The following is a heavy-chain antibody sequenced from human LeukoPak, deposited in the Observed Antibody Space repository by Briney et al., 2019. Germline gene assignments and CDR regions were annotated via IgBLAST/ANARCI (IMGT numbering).Heavy chain of an antibody. J-gene: IGHJ5*02. D-gene: IGHD3-10*01. CDR3: ARDRVRGIMTYAGFDP. Sequence: GRSLRLSCAASGFTFGSYAMHWVRQAPGKGLEWVAVISYDGSNEYYADSVKGRFTISRDNSKNTLYLQMNSLRAEDTAVYFCARDRVRGIMTYAGFDPWGQGTPVTVSS. CDR1: GFTFGSYA. V-gene: IGHV3-30*01. CDR2: ISYDGSNE.